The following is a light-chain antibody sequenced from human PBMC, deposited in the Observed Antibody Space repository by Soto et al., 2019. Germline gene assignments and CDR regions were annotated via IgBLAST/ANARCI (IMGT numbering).Light chain of an antibody. CDR3: QQYGNLPT. Sequence: IVLTQSPGTLSLSPGERATLSCRASPSVRSTYLAWYQHKPGQAPRILIYDVSTRATDIPDRFSGSGSGTDFTLTISRLEPDDFAVYYCQQYGNLPTFGQGTRLEI. CDR1: PSVRSTY. J-gene: IGKJ5*01. V-gene: IGKV3-20*01. CDR2: DVS.